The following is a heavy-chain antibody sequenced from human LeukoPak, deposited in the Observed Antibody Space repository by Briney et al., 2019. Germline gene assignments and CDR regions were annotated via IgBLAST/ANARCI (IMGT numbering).Heavy chain of an antibody. CDR1: GYTFTSYG. D-gene: IGHD2-15*01. J-gene: IGHJ5*02. V-gene: IGHV1-18*01. CDR2: ISAYNGNT. CDR3: ARDLQDIVVVVAATNWFDP. Sequence: ASVKVSCKASGYTFTSYGISWVRQAPGQGLEWMAWISAYNGNTNYAQKLQGRVTMTTDTSTSTAYMELRSLRSDDTAVYYCARDLQDIVVVVAATNWFDPWGQGTLVTVSS.